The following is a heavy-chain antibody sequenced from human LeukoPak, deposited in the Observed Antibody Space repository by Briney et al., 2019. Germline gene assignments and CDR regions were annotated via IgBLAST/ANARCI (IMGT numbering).Heavy chain of an antibody. Sequence: SETLSLTCAVYGGSFSGYYWSWIRQPPGKGLEWIREINHSGSTNYNPSLKSRVTISVDTSKNQFSLKLSSVTAADTAVYYCASFPVLRYFDWLLSADAFDIWGQGTMVTVSS. CDR3: ASFPVLRYFDWLLSADAFDI. CDR1: GGSFSGYY. CDR2: INHSGST. J-gene: IGHJ3*02. D-gene: IGHD3-9*01. V-gene: IGHV4-34*01.